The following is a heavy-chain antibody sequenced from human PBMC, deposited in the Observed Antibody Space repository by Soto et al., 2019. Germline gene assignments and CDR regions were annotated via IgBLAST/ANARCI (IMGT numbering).Heavy chain of an antibody. D-gene: IGHD1-1*01. Sequence: QVHLVQSGAEVRTPGSSVKVACKASGGTFSTSSISWVRQAPGQGLEWMGRIIPIVNIVNYAQKFQDRVTIAVDKSTGTVYMELSSLGSDEPAVYYCGTTGTLASWGQGTRLTVSS. CDR2: IIPIVNIV. CDR1: GGTFSTSS. CDR3: GTTGTLAS. V-gene: IGHV1-69*02. J-gene: IGHJ4*02.